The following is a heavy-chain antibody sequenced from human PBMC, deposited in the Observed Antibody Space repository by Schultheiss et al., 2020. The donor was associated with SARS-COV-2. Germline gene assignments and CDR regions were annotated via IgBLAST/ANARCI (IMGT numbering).Heavy chain of an antibody. CDR2: INPNSGGT. V-gene: IGHV1-2*02. Sequence: GESLKISCAASGFTFSGSAMHWVRQAPGQGLEWMGWINPNSGGTNYAQKFQGRVTMTRDTSISTAYMELSRLRSDDTAVYYCAGDYYYYYYMDVWGKGTTVTVSS. CDR3: AGDYYYYYYMDV. CDR1: GFTFSGSA. J-gene: IGHJ6*03.